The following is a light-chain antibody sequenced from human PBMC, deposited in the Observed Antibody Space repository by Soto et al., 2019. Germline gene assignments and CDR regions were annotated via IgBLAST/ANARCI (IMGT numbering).Light chain of an antibody. J-gene: IGLJ2*01. CDR1: SSDVGAYKY. Sequence: QSVLTQPPSGSGSPGQSVTISCTGTSSDVGAYKYVSWYQQHPGKAPKLMIYEVSKRPSGVPDRFSGSKSGNTASLTVSGLQAEDEADYYCSSYAGRSVVFGGGTKLTVL. V-gene: IGLV2-8*01. CDR3: SSYAGRSVV. CDR2: EVS.